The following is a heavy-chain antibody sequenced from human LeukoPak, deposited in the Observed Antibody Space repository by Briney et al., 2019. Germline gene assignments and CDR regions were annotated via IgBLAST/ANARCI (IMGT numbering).Heavy chain of an antibody. V-gene: IGHV3-30-3*01. Sequence: SSYDSDSVKGRFTISRDNSKKTVYLQMNSLRPEDKAVYYCASDGNYGSGSPRFDFWGQGTRVGVS. J-gene: IGHJ4*02. CDR3: ASDGNYGSGSPRFDF. CDR2: SS. D-gene: IGHD3-10*01.